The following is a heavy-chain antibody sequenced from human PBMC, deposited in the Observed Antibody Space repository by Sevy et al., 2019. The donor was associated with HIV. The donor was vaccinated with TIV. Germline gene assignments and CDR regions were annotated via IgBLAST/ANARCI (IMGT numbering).Heavy chain of an antibody. J-gene: IGHJ6*02. V-gene: IGHV4-30-4*01. CDR1: GGSIISGDYY. Sequence: SETLSLTCSVSGGSIISGDYYLSWVRQPPGRSLEWIGYIHYTGSTDYNPSLESRVTISVDTSKNQFSLKLTSVTAADTAVYYCARDEGDYGDKSYYYGMDVWGRRTTVTVSS. D-gene: IGHD4-17*01. CDR2: IHYTGST. CDR3: ARDEGDYGDKSYYYGMDV.